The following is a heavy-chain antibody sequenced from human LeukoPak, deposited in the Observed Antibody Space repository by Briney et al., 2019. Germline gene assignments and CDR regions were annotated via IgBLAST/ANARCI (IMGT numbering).Heavy chain of an antibody. D-gene: IGHD3-3*01. J-gene: IGHJ4*02. V-gene: IGHV3-23*01. CDR3: AKVGSGSGQY. Sequence: GGSLRLSCAASGFTFSNYAMSWVRQAPGRGLEWVSTISGGGGSTYFTDSVKGRFTISRDNSKNTLYLQMNSLRAEDTAVYYCAKVGSGSGQYWGRGTLVTVSS. CDR1: GFTFSNYA. CDR2: ISGGGGST.